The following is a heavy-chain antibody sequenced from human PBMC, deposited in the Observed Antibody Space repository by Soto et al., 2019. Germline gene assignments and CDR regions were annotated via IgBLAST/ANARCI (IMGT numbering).Heavy chain of an antibody. CDR3: ATDVLRFLEWLGIDY. CDR2: ISSSSSYI. D-gene: IGHD3-3*01. V-gene: IGHV3-21*01. CDR1: GFTFSSYS. Sequence: EVQLVESGGGLVKPGGSLRLSCAASGFTFSSYSMNWVRQAPGKGLEWVSSISSSSSYIYYADSVKGRFTISRDNAKNSLYLQMNSLRAEDTAVYYCATDVLRFLEWLGIDYWGQGTLVTVSS. J-gene: IGHJ4*02.